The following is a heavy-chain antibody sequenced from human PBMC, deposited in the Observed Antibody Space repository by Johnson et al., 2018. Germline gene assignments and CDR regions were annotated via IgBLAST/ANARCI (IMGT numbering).Heavy chain of an antibody. V-gene: IGHV3-30*18. CDR3: AKKMSLILYKTQHAFHI. CDR2: ISYDGYNK. D-gene: IGHD5-24*01. Sequence: QVQLVQSGGGVVQPGRSLRLSCAASEFTFRSYGMLWVRQAPGKGLEWVALISYDGYNKYYADSVKGRFTISRDNSKNTLYLQMNSLRPEDTAVYYCAKKMSLILYKTQHAFHILGQGTMGTVSS. CDR1: EFTFRSYG. J-gene: IGHJ3*02.